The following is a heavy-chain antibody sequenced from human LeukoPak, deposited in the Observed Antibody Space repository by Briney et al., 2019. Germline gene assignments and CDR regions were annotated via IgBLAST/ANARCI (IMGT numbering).Heavy chain of an antibody. J-gene: IGHJ3*02. CDR3: ARDSYRLYAFDI. CDR2: IYYSGST. V-gene: IGHV4-31*03. D-gene: IGHD3-16*02. CDR1: GGSISSGGYY. Sequence: PSETLSLTCTVSGGSISSGGYYWSWIRQHPGKGLEWIGYIYYSGSTYYNPSLKSRVTISVDTSKNQFSLKLSSVTAADTAVYYCARDSYRLYAFDIWGQGTMVTVSS.